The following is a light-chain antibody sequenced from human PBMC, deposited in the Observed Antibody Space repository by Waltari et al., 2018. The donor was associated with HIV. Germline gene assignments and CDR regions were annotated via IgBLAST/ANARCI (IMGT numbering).Light chain of an antibody. V-gene: IGLV3-25*03. Sequence: YELTQPPSVSVSPGQTAAITCSGDALPTQYSFWYQQRPGQAPVMVIFKATQRASGIPERFSGSSSGTTVTLTISGVQTEDEADYYCQSVDAGGTQVVFGGGTKLSVL. CDR1: ALPTQY. CDR3: QSVDAGGTQVV. CDR2: KAT. J-gene: IGLJ2*01.